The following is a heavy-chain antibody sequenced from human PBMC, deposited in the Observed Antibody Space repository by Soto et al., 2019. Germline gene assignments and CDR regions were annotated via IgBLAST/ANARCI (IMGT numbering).Heavy chain of an antibody. V-gene: IGHV1-8*01. CDR3: ARHWTVSPVAFDI. J-gene: IGHJ3*02. Sequence: GASVKVSCKASGYTFTSHDIEWVRQATGQGLEWLGWMNPKNGDTGYAQKFQGRVTMTRNTSISTAYMELSGLTSEDTAVYYCARHWTVSPVAFDIWGQGTMVTVSS. CDR1: GYTFTSHD. CDR2: MNPKNGDT. D-gene: IGHD3-3*01.